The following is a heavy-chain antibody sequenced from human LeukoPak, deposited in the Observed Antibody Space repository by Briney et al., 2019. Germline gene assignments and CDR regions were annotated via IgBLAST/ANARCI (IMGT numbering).Heavy chain of an antibody. CDR2: INHSGST. CDR1: GESFSGYY. D-gene: IGHD3-10*01. J-gene: IGHJ4*02. CDR3: AREEAYYGSGSYHLDY. Sequence: SETLSLTCAVYGESFSGYYWSWIRQPPGKGLEWIGKINHSGSTNYNPSLKSRVTISVDTSKNQFSLKLSSVTAADTAVYYCAREEAYYGSGSYHLDYWGQGTLVTVSS. V-gene: IGHV4-34*01.